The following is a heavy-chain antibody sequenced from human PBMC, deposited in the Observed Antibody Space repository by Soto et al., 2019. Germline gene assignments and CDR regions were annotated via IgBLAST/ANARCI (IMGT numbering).Heavy chain of an antibody. D-gene: IGHD3-3*01. CDR2: ISSSSSYI. Sequence: PGGSLRLCCAASGFTFSSYSMNWVRQAPGKGLEWVSSISSSSSYIYYADSVKGRFTISRDNAKNSLYLQMNSLRAEDTAVYYCAKGRLRFLEWLLHFDYWGQGTLVTVSS. J-gene: IGHJ4*02. CDR3: AKGRLRFLEWLLHFDY. V-gene: IGHV3-21*04. CDR1: GFTFSSYS.